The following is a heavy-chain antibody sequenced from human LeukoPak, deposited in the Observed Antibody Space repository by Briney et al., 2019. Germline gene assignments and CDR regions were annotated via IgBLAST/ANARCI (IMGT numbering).Heavy chain of an antibody. CDR1: GGTFSSYA. CDR2: IIPIFGTA. D-gene: IGHD5-24*01. CDR3: ARVKGMAVYWYFDL. V-gene: IGHV1-69*06. J-gene: IGHJ2*01. Sequence: SVKVSCKASGGTFSSYAISWVRQAPGQGLEWMGGIIPIFGTANYAQKFQGRVTITADKSTSTAYMELSSLRSEDTAVYYCARVKGMAVYWYFDLWGRGTLVTVSS.